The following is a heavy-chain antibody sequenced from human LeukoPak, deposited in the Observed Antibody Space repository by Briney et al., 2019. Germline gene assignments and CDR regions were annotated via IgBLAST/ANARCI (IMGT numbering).Heavy chain of an antibody. CDR2: IGTSSTTI. CDR1: GFTFSSYT. CDR3: AGVLRGAFDI. J-gene: IGHJ3*02. V-gene: IGHV3-48*01. Sequence: GGSLRLSCAASGFTFSSYTMNWVRQPPGKGLEWVSNIGTSSTTIYYADSVKGRFTISRDNSKNMVYLQMNSLRGDDTAVYYCAGVLRGAFDIWGQGKMVAVSS.